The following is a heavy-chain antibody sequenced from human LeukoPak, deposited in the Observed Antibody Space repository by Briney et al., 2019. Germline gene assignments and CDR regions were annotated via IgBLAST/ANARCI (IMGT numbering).Heavy chain of an antibody. CDR1: GFTFSGNY. V-gene: IGHV3-66*02. Sequence: PGGSLRLSCAASGFTFSGNYMSWVRQAPGKGLEWGSVIYSSDNTYYRASVKGRFTISRDNSKNTLYLQMNGLRAEDTAVYYWAGRRVLDASFDYWGQGTLVTVSS. D-gene: IGHD3-16*01. CDR3: AGRRVLDASFDY. J-gene: IGHJ4*02. CDR2: IYSSDNT.